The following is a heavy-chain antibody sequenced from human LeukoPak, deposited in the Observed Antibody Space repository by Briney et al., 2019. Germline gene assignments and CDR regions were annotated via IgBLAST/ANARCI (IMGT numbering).Heavy chain of an antibody. J-gene: IGHJ3*02. Sequence: SETLSLTCTVSGGSINSYYWSWIRQPPGKGLEWIGYIYSSGSTNYNPSLKSRVTISVDTSKNQFSLKLSSVTAADTAVYYCARGGYCSSTSCYGGAFDIWGQGTMVTVSS. CDR1: GGSINSYY. CDR3: ARGGYCSSTSCYGGAFDI. V-gene: IGHV4-59*01. D-gene: IGHD2-2*01. CDR2: IYSSGST.